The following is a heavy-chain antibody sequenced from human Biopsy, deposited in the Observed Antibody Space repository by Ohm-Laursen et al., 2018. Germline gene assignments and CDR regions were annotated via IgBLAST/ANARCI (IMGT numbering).Heavy chain of an antibody. D-gene: IGHD6-13*01. CDR1: GGSISNYY. CDR2: IYSSGST. Sequence: TLSLTCTVSGGSISNYYWSWIRQPAGKGLEWIGRIYSSGSTNYNPSLKSRVTMSVDTSKNQFSLILGSMTAADTAVYYCAREPRIAAVAYFGPWGQGTLVTVSS. CDR3: AREPRIAAVAYFGP. V-gene: IGHV4-4*07. J-gene: IGHJ5*02.